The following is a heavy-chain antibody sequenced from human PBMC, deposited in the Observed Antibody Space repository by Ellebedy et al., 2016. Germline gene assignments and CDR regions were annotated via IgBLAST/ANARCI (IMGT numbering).Heavy chain of an antibody. V-gene: IGHV3-30-3*01. CDR2: ISYDGSNK. D-gene: IGHD3-22*01. CDR3: ARVYHHYYDSSGYIDY. Sequence: GGSLRLXXAASGFTFSSYAMHWVRQAPGKGLEWVAVISYDGSNKYYADSVKGRFTISRDNSKNTLYLQMNSLRAEDTAVYYCARVYHHYYDSSGYIDYWGQGTLVTVSS. CDR1: GFTFSSYA. J-gene: IGHJ4*02.